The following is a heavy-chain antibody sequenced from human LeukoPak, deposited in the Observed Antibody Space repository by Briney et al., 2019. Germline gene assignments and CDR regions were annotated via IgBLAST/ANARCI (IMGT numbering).Heavy chain of an antibody. CDR2: IRYDGSNN. CDR3: AKGYGSGNFEFDP. D-gene: IGHD3-10*01. Sequence: PGGSLRLSCAASGFTFSSYGMYWVRQAPGKGLEWVAFIRYDGSNNYYGDSVKGRFTISRDNYKNTLYLQMNSLRAEDTAVYYCAKGYGSGNFEFDPWGQGTLVTVSS. CDR1: GFTFSSYG. V-gene: IGHV3-30*02. J-gene: IGHJ5*02.